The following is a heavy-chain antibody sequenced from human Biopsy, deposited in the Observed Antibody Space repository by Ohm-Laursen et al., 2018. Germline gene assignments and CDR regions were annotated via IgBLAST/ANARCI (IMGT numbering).Heavy chain of an antibody. J-gene: IGHJ5*02. CDR1: GGSISNNNYY. CDR2: IFYRGST. Sequence: SETLSLTCTVSGGSISNNNYYWGWIRQPPGKGLEWLGSIFYRGSTHYKPSLKSRVNISVDTPKNRFSLNLNSVTAADTAVYYCARDYDTSGYYYVSWGQGTLVTVSS. V-gene: IGHV4-39*02. CDR3: ARDYDTSGYYYVS. D-gene: IGHD3-22*01.